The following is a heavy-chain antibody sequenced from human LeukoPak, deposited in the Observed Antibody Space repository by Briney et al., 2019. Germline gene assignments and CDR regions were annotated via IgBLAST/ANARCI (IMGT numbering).Heavy chain of an antibody. V-gene: IGHV4-4*02. CDR1: GGSISSSNW. CDR3: ARATYYYDSSGYWHGAFDI. D-gene: IGHD3-22*01. Sequence: PSGTLSLTCAVSGGSISSSNWWSWVRQPPGKGLEWIGEIYHSGSTNYNPSLKSRVTISADKSKNQFSLKLSSVTAADTAVYYCARATYYYDSSGYWHGAFDIWGQGTMVTVSS. J-gene: IGHJ3*02. CDR2: IYHSGST.